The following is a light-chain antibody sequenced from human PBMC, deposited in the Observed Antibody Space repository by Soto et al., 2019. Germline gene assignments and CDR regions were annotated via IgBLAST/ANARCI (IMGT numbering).Light chain of an antibody. V-gene: IGKV3-20*01. Sequence: IVLTQCPGTLSLSPGERATLSCRASQSVSSSYLAWYQQKPGQAPRLLIYGASSRATGIPDRFSGSGSGTDFTLTISRLEPEDFAVYYCQQYGRSPPITFGQGTRLEIK. J-gene: IGKJ5*01. CDR1: QSVSSSY. CDR2: GAS. CDR3: QQYGRSPPIT.